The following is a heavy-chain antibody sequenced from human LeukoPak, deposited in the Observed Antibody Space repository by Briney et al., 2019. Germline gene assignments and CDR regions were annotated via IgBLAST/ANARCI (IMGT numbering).Heavy chain of an antibody. V-gene: IGHV3-48*03. D-gene: IGHD3-16*02. Sequence: GGSLRLSCAASGFTFSSYEMNWVRQAPGKGLEWVSYISSSGSTIYYADSVKGRFTISRDNAKNSLYLQMNSLRAEDTAVYYCARGGFEVWGSYRFDYWGQGTLVTVSS. CDR1: GFTFSSYE. J-gene: IGHJ4*02. CDR2: ISSSGSTI. CDR3: ARGGFEVWGSYRFDY.